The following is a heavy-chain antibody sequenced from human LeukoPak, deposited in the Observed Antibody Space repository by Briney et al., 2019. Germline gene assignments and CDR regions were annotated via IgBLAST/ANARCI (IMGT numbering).Heavy chain of an antibody. CDR3: AKVYGAYYYYYMDV. CDR2: ITSSGDKT. CDR1: GFPFSIFA. Sequence: GSLRLSCAASGFPFSIFALSWVRQAPGKGLEWVSSITSSGDKTYYADSVKGRFTVSRDNSKNTLYLQMNSLRAEDTAVYYCAKVYGAYYYYYMDVWGKGTTVTVSS. J-gene: IGHJ6*03. D-gene: IGHD4-17*01. V-gene: IGHV3-23*01.